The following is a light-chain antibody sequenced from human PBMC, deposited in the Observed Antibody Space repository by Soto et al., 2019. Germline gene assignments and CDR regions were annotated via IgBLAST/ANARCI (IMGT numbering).Light chain of an antibody. CDR3: CSYTTSTTYV. Sequence: QSVLTQPASVSGSPGQSITISCIGTVSDVGGYDSVSWYQQPPGRAPKLIIYGVNNRPSGVSNRFSASKSADTASLTISGLQAEDEANYYCCSYTTSTTYVFGTGTKVTV. V-gene: IGLV2-14*03. J-gene: IGLJ1*01. CDR2: GVN. CDR1: VSDVGGYDS.